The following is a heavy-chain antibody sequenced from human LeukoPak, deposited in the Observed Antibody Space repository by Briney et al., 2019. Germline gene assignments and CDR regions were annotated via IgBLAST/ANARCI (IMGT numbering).Heavy chain of an antibody. J-gene: IGHJ4*02. CDR3: ARDALYYGSGSFDY. CDR2: ISYDGGNK. V-gene: IGHV3-30*01. CDR1: EFTFSSYA. D-gene: IGHD3-10*01. Sequence: GGSLRLSCAASEFTFSSYAMHWVRQAPGKGLEWVALISYDGGNKYYADSVKGRFTISRDNSKNTLYLLMNSLRTEDTALYYCARDALYYGSGSFDYWGQGTLVTVSS.